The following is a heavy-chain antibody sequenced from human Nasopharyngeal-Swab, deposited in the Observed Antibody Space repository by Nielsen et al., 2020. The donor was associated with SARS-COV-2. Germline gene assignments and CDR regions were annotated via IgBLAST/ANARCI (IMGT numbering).Heavy chain of an antibody. J-gene: IGHJ4*02. CDR1: GYSFTSYW. V-gene: IGHV5-51*01. CDR3: ARQALGRDGYINPDY. D-gene: IGHD5-24*01. Sequence: KVSCKGSGYSFTSYWIGWVRQMPGKGLEWMGIIYPGDSDTRYSPSFQGQVTISADKSISTAYLQWSSLKAPDTAMYYCARQALGRDGYINPDYWGQGTLVTVSS. CDR2: IYPGDSDT.